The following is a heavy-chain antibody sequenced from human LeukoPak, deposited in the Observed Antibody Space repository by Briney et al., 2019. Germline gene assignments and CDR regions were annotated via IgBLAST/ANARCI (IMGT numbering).Heavy chain of an antibody. J-gene: IGHJ4*02. CDR3: ARDSITMVRGVIVYYFDY. V-gene: IGHV3-33*01. CDR2: IWYDGSKK. CDR1: GFTFSNYG. D-gene: IGHD3-10*01. Sequence: GGSLRLSCAASGFTFSNYGLHWVRQAPGKGLEWVAVIWYDGSKKYYADSVEGRFTISRDDSKNTVYLQMNSLRAEDTAVYYCARDSITMVRGVIVYYFDYWGQGTLVTVSS.